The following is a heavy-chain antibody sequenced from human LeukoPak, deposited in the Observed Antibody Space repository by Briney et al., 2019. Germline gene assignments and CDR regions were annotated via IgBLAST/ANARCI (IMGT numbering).Heavy chain of an antibody. J-gene: IGHJ3*02. CDR2: MNPNSGNT. CDR3: ARVFSRSATRRYCSGGSCLKDAFDI. CDR1: GGTFSSYA. Sequence: ASVKVSCKASGGTFSSYAISWVRQATGQGLEWMGWMNPNSGNTGYAQKFQGRVTMTRNTSISTAYMELSSLRSEDTAVYYCARVFSRSATRRYCSGGSCLKDAFDIWGQGTMVTVSS. V-gene: IGHV1-8*02. D-gene: IGHD2-15*01.